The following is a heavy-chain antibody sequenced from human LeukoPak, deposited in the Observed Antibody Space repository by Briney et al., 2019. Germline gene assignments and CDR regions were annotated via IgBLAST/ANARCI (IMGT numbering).Heavy chain of an antibody. V-gene: IGHV3-30*18. Sequence: GRPLRLSCAASGFTFSSYGMHWVRQAPGKGLEWVAVISYDGSNKYYADSVKGRFTISRDNSKNTLYLQMNSLRAEDTAVYYCAKGLTFDIWGQGTMVTVSS. CDR1: GFTFSSYG. CDR2: ISYDGSNK. CDR3: AKGLTFDI. J-gene: IGHJ3*02.